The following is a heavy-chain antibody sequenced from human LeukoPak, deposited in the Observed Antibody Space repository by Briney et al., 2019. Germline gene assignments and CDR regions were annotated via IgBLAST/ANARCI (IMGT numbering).Heavy chain of an antibody. V-gene: IGHV3-33*01. Sequence: GGSLRLSCAASGFIFSNYGMHWVRQAPGKGLEWVALIWYDGSNKYYTDSVKGRLTISRDSSKNTLYLQMNSLRAEDTAVYYCAREGPRGNSQFDYWGQGTLVTVPS. CDR2: IWYDGSNK. CDR1: GFIFSNYG. D-gene: IGHD2/OR15-2a*01. CDR3: AREGPRGNSQFDY. J-gene: IGHJ4*02.